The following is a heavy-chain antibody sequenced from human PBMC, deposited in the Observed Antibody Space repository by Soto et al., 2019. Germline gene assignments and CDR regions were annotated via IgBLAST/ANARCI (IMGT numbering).Heavy chain of an antibody. CDR2: IIPIFGTA. CDR1: GGTFSSYA. D-gene: IGHD3-3*01. CDR3: ARGAKYYDFWSGYPETYYYYYGMDV. J-gene: IGHJ6*02. V-gene: IGHV1-69*13. Sequence: SVKFYCKASGGTFSSYAISWVRQAPGQGLEWMGGIIPIFGTANYAQKFQGRVTITADESTSTAYMELSSLRSEDTAVYYCARGAKYYDFWSGYPETYYYYYGMDVWGQGTTVTVSS.